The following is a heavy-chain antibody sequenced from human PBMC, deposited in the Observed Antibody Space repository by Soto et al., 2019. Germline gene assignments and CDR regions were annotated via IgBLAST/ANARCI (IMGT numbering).Heavy chain of an antibody. D-gene: IGHD3-16*01. CDR2: INAGNGNT. CDR3: ARGGGPIPMGY. J-gene: IGHJ4*02. Sequence: QVQLVQSGAEVKKPGASVKVSCKASGYTFTSYAMHWVRQAPGQRLEWMGWINAGNGNTKYSQKFQGRVTITRDTSASTAYMELSSLRSEDTDGYSCARGGGPIPMGYWGQGTLVTVSS. V-gene: IGHV1-3*01. CDR1: GYTFTSYA.